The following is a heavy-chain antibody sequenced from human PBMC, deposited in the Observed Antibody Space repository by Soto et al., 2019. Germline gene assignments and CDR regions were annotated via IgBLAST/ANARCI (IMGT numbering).Heavy chain of an antibody. V-gene: IGHV3-30*19. CDR3: ARWGTTGGLDV. J-gene: IGHJ4*02. D-gene: IGHD3-16*01. CDR2: TSYDGTNK. CDR1: GVTFRSFV. Sequence: QVQLVESGGGVFQPGTSLRLSCVGSGVTFRSFVIHWVRQAPGRGLAWVALTSYDGTNKYFGDSVKGRFTISRDNSRNTVDLQMDSLRLEDTALYYCARWGTTGGLDVWGQGTLVSVSS.